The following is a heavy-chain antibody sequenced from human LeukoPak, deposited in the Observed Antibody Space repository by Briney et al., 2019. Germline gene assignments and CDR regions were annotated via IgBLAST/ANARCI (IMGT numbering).Heavy chain of an antibody. CDR1: GGSISSGSYY. V-gene: IGHV4-61*02. CDR2: IYTSGST. J-gene: IGHJ6*03. CDR3: ASVVKDTVRGGNYYYYMDV. D-gene: IGHD3-10*01. Sequence: SETLSLTCTVSGGSISSGSYYWSWIRQPAGKGLEWIGRIYTSGSTNYNPSLKSRVTISVDTSKNQFSLKLSSVTAADTAVYYCASVVKDTVRGGNYYYYMDVWGKGTTVTVSS.